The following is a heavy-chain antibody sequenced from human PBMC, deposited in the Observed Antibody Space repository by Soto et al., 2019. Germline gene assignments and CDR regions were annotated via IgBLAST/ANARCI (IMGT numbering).Heavy chain of an antibody. J-gene: IGHJ4*02. CDR1: GGTFSSYT. CDR2: IIPILGIA. CDR3: ARDPVATMGRGVSGDC. D-gene: IGHD3-10*01. Sequence: QVQLVQSGAEVKKPGSSVKVSCKASGGTFSSYTISWVRQAPGQGLEWMGRIIPILGIANYAQKFQGRVTITADKAMSRAYMELRSLGSEDMVVDYCARDPVATMGRGVSGDCWGQGTLVTV. V-gene: IGHV1-69*08.